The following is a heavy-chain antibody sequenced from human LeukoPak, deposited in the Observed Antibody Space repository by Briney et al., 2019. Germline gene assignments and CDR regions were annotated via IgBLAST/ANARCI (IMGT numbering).Heavy chain of an antibody. CDR1: GGSFSGYY. D-gene: IGHD3-3*01. V-gene: IGHV4-34*01. CDR2: INHSGST. Sequence: SETLSLTCAVYGGSFSGYYWSWIRQPPGKGLEWIGEINHSGSTNYNPSLKSRVTILEDKSKNQFSLKLSSVTAADTAVYYCARLSLKVSEWSPTKGKETHYFDYWGQGTLVTVSS. CDR3: ARLSLKVSEWSPTKGKETHYFDY. J-gene: IGHJ4*02.